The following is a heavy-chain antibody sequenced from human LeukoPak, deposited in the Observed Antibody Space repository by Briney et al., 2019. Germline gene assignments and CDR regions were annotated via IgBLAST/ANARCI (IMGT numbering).Heavy chain of an antibody. Sequence: SETLSLTCAVSGGSISSSNWWRWVRQPPGKGLEWIGEIYHSGSTNYNPSLKSRVTISVDKSKNQFSLKLSSVTAADTAVYYCARGSARIAEDYFDYWGQGNLVTVSS. V-gene: IGHV4-4*02. J-gene: IGHJ4*02. CDR1: GGSISSSNW. D-gene: IGHD6-13*01. CDR2: IYHSGST. CDR3: ARGSARIAEDYFDY.